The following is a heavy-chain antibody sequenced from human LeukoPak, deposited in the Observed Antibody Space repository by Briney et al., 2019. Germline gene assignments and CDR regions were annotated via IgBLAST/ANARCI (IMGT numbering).Heavy chain of an antibody. CDR1: GDSASSGSHY. D-gene: IGHD3-3*01. CDR3: ARSYYDFWSGSYYYYMDV. Sequence: PSETLSLTCTVSGDSASSGSHYWSWIRQPPGKGLECIGYISNSGSTNYNPSLKSRVTISVDTSKNQLSLNLNSVTAADTAVYYCARSYYDFWSGSYYYYMDVWGKGTTVTVSS. V-gene: IGHV4-61*01. J-gene: IGHJ6*03. CDR2: ISNSGST.